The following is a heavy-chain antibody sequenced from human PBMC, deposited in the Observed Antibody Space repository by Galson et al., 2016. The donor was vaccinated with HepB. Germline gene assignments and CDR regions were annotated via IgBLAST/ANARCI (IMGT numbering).Heavy chain of an antibody. D-gene: IGHD3-22*01. CDR3: ARADSSSYSYYFQH. CDR1: GGTFSSYA. V-gene: IGHV1-69*13. Sequence: SVKVSCKASGGTFSSYAFSWVRQTPGQGLEWMGGIIPILNTAKYAQKFQGRVTTTADESSSTAYMELSSLRSEDTAVYYCARADSSSYSYYFQHWGQGTLVTVSS. J-gene: IGHJ1*01. CDR2: IIPILNTA.